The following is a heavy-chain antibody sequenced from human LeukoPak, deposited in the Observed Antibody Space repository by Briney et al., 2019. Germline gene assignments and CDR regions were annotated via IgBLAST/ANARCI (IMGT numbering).Heavy chain of an antibody. CDR1: GYTFTSYG. J-gene: IGHJ5*02. Sequence: GASVKVSCKASGYTFTSYGISWVRQAPGQGLEWMGWISAYNGNTNYAQKLQGRVTMTTDTSTSTAYMELRSLTSDDTAIYYCARRPGYDRRLSSLDLWGQGTLVTVSS. CDR2: ISAYNGNT. D-gene: IGHD5-12*01. V-gene: IGHV1-18*01. CDR3: ARRPGYDRRLSSLDL.